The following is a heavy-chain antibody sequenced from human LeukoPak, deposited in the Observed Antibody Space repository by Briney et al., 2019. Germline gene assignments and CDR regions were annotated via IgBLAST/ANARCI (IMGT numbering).Heavy chain of an antibody. CDR1: GFTFSSYG. D-gene: IGHD3-9*01. CDR2: IWYDGSNK. CDR3: ASPADNQDPLGYYYVGMDV. V-gene: IGHV3-33*01. J-gene: IGHJ6*02. Sequence: GGSLRLSCAASGFTFSSYGMHWVRQAPGKGLEWVAVIWYDGSNKYYADSVKGRFTISRDNSKNTLYLQMNSLRAEDTAVYYCASPADNQDPLGYYYVGMDVWGQGTTVTVPS.